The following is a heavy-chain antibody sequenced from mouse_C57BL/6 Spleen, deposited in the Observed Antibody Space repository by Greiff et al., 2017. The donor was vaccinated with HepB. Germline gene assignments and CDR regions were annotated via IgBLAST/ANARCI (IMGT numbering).Heavy chain of an antibody. CDR1: GYAFTNYL. D-gene: IGHD1-1*01. Sequence: QVQLQQSGAELVRPGTSVKVSCKASGYAFTNYLIEWVKQRPGQGLEWIGVINPGSGGTNYNEKFKGKATLTADKSSSTAYMQLSSLTSEDSAVYFCARSEGNYYGSSYFFAYWGQGTLVTVSA. V-gene: IGHV1-54*01. CDR2: INPGSGGT. J-gene: IGHJ3*01. CDR3: ARSEGNYYGSSYFFAY.